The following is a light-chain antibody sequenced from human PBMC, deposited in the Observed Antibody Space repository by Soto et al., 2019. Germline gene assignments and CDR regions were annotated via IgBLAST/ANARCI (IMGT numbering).Light chain of an antibody. J-gene: IGLJ2*01. CDR1: RSDVGGYNY. Sequence: QSALTQPASVSGSPGQSITISCTGTRSDVGGYNYVSWYQQHPGKAPKLMIYDVSNRPSGVSNRFSGSKSGNTASLTISGLQAEDEADYYCSSYTSSSTLGVVFGGGTKVTVL. CDR2: DVS. V-gene: IGLV2-14*01. CDR3: SSYTSSSTLGVV.